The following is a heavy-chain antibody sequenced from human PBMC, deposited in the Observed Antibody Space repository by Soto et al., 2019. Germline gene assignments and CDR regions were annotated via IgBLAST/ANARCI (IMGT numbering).Heavy chain of an antibody. CDR1: GFTFSNAW. V-gene: IGHV3-15*01. CDR3: TALGYCSGTSCSSVLDS. D-gene: IGHD2-2*01. CDR2: IRSKTDGGTA. Sequence: EVQLVESGGGLVKPGGSLRLSCAASGFTFSNAWMTWVRQAPGKGLEWVGSIRSKTDGGTADFAAAVKGRFTISRDDSKNTLSLEMNTLKIEDTAVYHCTALGYCSGTSCSSVLDSWGQGTQVTVSS. J-gene: IGHJ4*02.